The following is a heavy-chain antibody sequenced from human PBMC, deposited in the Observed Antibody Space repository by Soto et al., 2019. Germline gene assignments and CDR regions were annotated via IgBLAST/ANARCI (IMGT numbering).Heavy chain of an antibody. V-gene: IGHV3-33*01. CDR2: IWYDGSNK. CDR1: GFTFSSYV. J-gene: IGHJ4*02. Sequence: PGGSLRLSCAASGFTFSSYVMHWVRQAPGKGLEWVAVIWYDGSNKYYADSVKGRFTISRDNSKNTLYLQMNSLRAEDTAVYYCARGGRYYYDSSGYYDIYPFDYWGQGT. CDR3: ARGGRYYYDSSGYYDIYPFDY. D-gene: IGHD3-22*01.